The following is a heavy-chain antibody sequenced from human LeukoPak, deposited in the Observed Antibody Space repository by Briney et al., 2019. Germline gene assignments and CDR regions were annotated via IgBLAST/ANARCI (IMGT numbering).Heavy chain of an antibody. CDR1: GFTFSSYG. Sequence: PGGSLRLSCAASGFTFSSYGMHWVRQAPGKGLEWVALISYDGSNKYFADSVKGRFTISRDNSKNTLYLQMHSLRAEDTAVYYCAKDNVAAAGRYFDYWGQGTLVTVCS. V-gene: IGHV3-30*18. CDR2: ISYDGSNK. D-gene: IGHD6-13*01. CDR3: AKDNVAAAGRYFDY. J-gene: IGHJ4*02.